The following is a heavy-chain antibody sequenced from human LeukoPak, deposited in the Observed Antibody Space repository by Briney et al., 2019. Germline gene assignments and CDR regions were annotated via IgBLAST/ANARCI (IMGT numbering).Heavy chain of an antibody. V-gene: IGHV3-23*01. J-gene: IGHJ4*02. Sequence: GGSLRLSCAASGFTFSSYAMSWVRQAPGKGLEWASAISGSGGSTYYADSVKGRFTISRDNSKNTLYLQMNSLRAEDTAVYYCAKDKRCSSTSCYATVFDYWGQGTLVTVSS. CDR3: AKDKRCSSTSCYATVFDY. CDR2: ISGSGGST. D-gene: IGHD2-2*01. CDR1: GFTFSSYA.